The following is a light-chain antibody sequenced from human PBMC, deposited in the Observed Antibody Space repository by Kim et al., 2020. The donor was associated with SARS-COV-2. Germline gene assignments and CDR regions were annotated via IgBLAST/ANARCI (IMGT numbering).Light chain of an antibody. V-gene: IGKV1-39*01. CDR1: ETMGTF. CDR2: AAS. Sequence: DIQMTQSPSSLSASVGDRVTITCRASETMGTFLNWYQQTPGRAPRLLIYAASTLQSGVSSRFSGGGSGTDFTLTIDSLQPDDSATYYCQQTYKTFWTFGQGTKVDIK. J-gene: IGKJ1*01. CDR3: QQTYKTFWT.